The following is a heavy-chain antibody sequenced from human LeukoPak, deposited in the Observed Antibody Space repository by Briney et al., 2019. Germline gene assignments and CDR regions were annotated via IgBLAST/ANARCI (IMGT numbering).Heavy chain of an antibody. J-gene: IGHJ5*02. Sequence: ASVKVSCKASGYTFTRYSISWVRQAPGQGLEWMGWISAYNDNTNYAQKLQVRVTMTTQTSPRTAYMELRSLRSDDTALYYCARGIGSSGPVCWFDPWGQGTLVTVSS. CDR3: ARGIGSSGPVCWFDP. CDR2: ISAYNDNT. V-gene: IGHV1-18*01. CDR1: GYTFTRYS. D-gene: IGHD6-6*01.